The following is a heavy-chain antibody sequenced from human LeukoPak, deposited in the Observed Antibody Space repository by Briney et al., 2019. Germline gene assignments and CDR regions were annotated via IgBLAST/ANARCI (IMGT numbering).Heavy chain of an antibody. CDR3: AGPMVRGVGEEFDY. CDR1: GGSISSGDYY. D-gene: IGHD3-10*01. J-gene: IGHJ4*02. V-gene: IGHV4-30-4*01. Sequence: SETLSLTCTVSGGSISSGDYYWSWIREPPGKGLEWIGYIYYSGSTYYNPSLKSRVTISVDTSKNQFSLKLSSVTAADTAVYYCAGPMVRGVGEEFDYWGQGTLVTVSS. CDR2: IYYSGST.